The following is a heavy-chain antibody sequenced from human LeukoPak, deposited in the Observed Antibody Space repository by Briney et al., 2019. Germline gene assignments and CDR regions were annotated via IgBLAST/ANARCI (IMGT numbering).Heavy chain of an antibody. CDR3: ARHELGGYHRY. Sequence: SETLSLTCTVSGGSISSYYWSWFRQPPGKELEWIGYIYYSGTTNYNPSLMSRVTISVDTSENQFSLELRSVTAADTAVYYCARHELGGYHRYLGQGTLVTVSS. J-gene: IGHJ4*02. V-gene: IGHV4-59*08. D-gene: IGHD1-26*01. CDR1: GGSISSYY. CDR2: IYYSGTT.